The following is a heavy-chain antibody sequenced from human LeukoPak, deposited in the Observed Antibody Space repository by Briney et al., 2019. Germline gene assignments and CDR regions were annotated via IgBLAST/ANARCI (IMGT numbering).Heavy chain of an antibody. Sequence: GGSLRLSCAASGFTFSSYEMNWVRQAPGKGLEWVSYISSSGSTIYYADSVKGRFTISRDNAKNSLYLQMNSLRAEDTAVYYCAKDLETKYCVDYWGQGALVTVSS. CDR1: GFTFSSYE. D-gene: IGHD2-8*02. CDR3: AKDLETKYCVDY. J-gene: IGHJ4*02. CDR2: ISSSGSTI. V-gene: IGHV3-48*03.